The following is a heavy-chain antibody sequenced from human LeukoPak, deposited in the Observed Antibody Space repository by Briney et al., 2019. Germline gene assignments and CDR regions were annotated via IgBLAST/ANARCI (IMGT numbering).Heavy chain of an antibody. J-gene: IGHJ3*02. CDR2: IYYSGST. CDR3: ARVSVAVAGADAFDI. Sequence: PSETLSLTCTVSGGSISSCYWSWIRQPPGKGLEWIGYIYYSGSTNYNPSLKSRVTISVDTSKNQFSLKLSSVTAADTAVYYCARVSVAVAGADAFDIWGQGTMVTVSS. V-gene: IGHV4-59*01. D-gene: IGHD6-19*01. CDR1: GGSISSCY.